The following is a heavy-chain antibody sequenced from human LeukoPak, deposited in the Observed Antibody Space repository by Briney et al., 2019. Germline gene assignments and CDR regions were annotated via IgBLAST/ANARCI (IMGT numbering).Heavy chain of an antibody. CDR3: ARAAADHYYYYYYMDV. V-gene: IGHV1-8*03. CDR2: MNPNSGNT. Sequence: ASVKVSCKASGYTFTSYDINWVLQATGQGLEWMGWMNPNSGNTGYAQKFQGRVTITRNTSISTAYMELSSLRSEDTAVYYCARAAADHYYYYYYMDVWGKGTTVTVSS. D-gene: IGHD6-13*01. J-gene: IGHJ6*03. CDR1: GYTFTSYD.